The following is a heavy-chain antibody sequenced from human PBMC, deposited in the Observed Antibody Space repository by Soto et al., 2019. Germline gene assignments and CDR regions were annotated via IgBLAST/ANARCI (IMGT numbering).Heavy chain of an antibody. CDR2: ISAYNGNT. J-gene: IGHJ4*02. CDR1: GYTFTSCG. D-gene: IGHD2-8*01. CDR3: ARSRDCTNGVCYFDY. V-gene: IGHV1-18*01. Sequence: ASVRVSCKASGYTFTSCGISWVRQAPGQGLEWMGWISAYNGNTNYAQKLQGRVTMTTDTSTSTAYMELRSLRSDDTAVYYCARSRDCTNGVCYFDYWGQGTLVTVSS.